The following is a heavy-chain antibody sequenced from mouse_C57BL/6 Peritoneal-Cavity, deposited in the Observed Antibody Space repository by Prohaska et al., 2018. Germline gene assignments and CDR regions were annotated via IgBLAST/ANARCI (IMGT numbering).Heavy chain of an antibody. V-gene: IGHV1-75*01. D-gene: IGHD1-1*01. CDR1: GYTFTDYY. Sequence: QVQLQQSGPELVKPGASVKISCKASGYTFTDYYINWVKQRPGQGLEWIGWIFPGSGSTYYNEKFKCKATRTVDKSSSTAYMLLSSLTSEDSAVYFCARGQFITTVVAFDYWGQGTTLTVSS. CDR2: IFPGSGST. J-gene: IGHJ2*01. CDR3: ARGQFITTVVAFDY.